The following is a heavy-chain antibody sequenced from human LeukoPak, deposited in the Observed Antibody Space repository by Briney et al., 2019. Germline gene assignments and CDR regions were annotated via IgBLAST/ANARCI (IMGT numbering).Heavy chain of an antibody. J-gene: IGHJ4*02. CDR3: ARGRITSYYSSSGFYPRDF. Sequence: GASVKVSCKASGYTFTGYYMHWVRQAPGQGLEWMGWINPNSGGTNYAQKFQGRVTMTRDTSISTAYMELSRLRSDDTAVYYCARGRITSYYSSSGFYPRDFWGQGTLVTVSS. V-gene: IGHV1-2*02. D-gene: IGHD3-22*01. CDR2: INPNSGGT. CDR1: GYTFTGYY.